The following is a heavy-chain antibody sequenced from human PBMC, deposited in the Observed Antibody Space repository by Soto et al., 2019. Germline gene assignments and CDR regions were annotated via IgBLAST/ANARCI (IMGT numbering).Heavy chain of an antibody. CDR3: ARGPKYQKPGRLDY. V-gene: IGHV4-59*01. CDR2: IYYSGST. J-gene: IGHJ4*02. CDR1: GGSISSYY. Sequence: PSETLSLTCTVSGGSISSYYWSWIRQPPGKGLEWIGYIYYSGSTNYNPSLKSRVTISVDTSKNQFSLKLSSVTAADTAVYYCARGPKYQKPGRLDYWGQGTLVTVSS. D-gene: IGHD2-2*01.